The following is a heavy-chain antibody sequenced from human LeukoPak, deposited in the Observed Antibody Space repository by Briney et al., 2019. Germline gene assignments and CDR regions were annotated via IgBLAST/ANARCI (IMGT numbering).Heavy chain of an antibody. D-gene: IGHD6-13*01. V-gene: IGHV3-30*02. CDR3: AKDLSSSWYYFDY. CDR1: GFTFSSYG. J-gene: IGHJ4*02. Sequence: PGGSLRLSRAASGFTFSSYGMHWVRQAPGKGLEWVAFIRYDGSNKYYADSVKGRFTISRDNSKNTLYLQMNSLRAEDTAAYYCAKDLSSSWYYFDYWGQGTLVTVSS. CDR2: IRYDGSNK.